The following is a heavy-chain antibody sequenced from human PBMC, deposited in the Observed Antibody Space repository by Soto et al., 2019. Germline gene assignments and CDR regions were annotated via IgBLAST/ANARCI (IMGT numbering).Heavy chain of an antibody. D-gene: IGHD2-15*01. V-gene: IGHV3-23*01. CDR2: ISTTGGST. CDR3: ARSRWDY. Sequence: GGSLRLSCAASGFTFNAYSLSWVRQAPGKGLEWVSAISTTGGSTYYADSVKGRFTISRDNAKNTLYLQMNSLRVDDTAVYYCARSRWDYWGQGTLVTVSS. J-gene: IGHJ4*02. CDR1: GFTFNAYS.